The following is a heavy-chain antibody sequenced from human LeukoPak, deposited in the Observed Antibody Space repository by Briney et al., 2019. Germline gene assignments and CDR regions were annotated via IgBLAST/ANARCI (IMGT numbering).Heavy chain of an antibody. V-gene: IGHV4-59*01. CDR2: MYYSGST. Sequence: SETLSLTCTGSGGSISNYYWSWIRQPPGKGLEWIGYMYYSGSTNYNPSLKSRVTISVDTSKNQFSLKLSSVTAADTAVYYCASSHPLGSNSDYYTPFDYWGQGTLVTVSS. CDR3: ASSHPLGSNSDYYTPFDY. CDR1: GGSISNYY. D-gene: IGHD3-3*01. J-gene: IGHJ4*02.